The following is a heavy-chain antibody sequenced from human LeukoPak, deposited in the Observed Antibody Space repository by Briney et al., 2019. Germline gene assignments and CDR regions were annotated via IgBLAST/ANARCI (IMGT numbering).Heavy chain of an antibody. CDR2: IPYHENIE. CDR3: VRTGLLKNWFDP. V-gene: IGHV3-30*02. D-gene: IGHD1-1*01. CDR1: GFTFSRYG. J-gene: IGHJ5*02. Sequence: GGSLRLTCVASGFTFSRYGMHWVRQAPGKGLEWVAFIPYHENIEYYADSVKGRFTVSRDDSKNTVYLQMNSLRAEDTAVYYCVRTGLLKNWFDPWGHGTQVTVSS.